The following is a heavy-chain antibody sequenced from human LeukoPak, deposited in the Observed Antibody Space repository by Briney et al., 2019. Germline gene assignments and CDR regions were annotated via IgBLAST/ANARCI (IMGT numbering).Heavy chain of an antibody. V-gene: IGHV3-23*01. CDR3: AKGTNNGRPNSFFPHGMDV. CDR2: ISGSGSHA. D-gene: IGHD2-8*01. J-gene: IGHJ6*02. Sequence: GGSLRLSCAASGFSFGSYAMGWTRQAPGQGLEWVSAISGSGSHANYAESVKGRFTISRDNSKNTLYLQINSLRAEDTALYYCAKGTNNGRPNSFFPHGMDVWGQGTTVTVSS. CDR1: GFSFGSYA.